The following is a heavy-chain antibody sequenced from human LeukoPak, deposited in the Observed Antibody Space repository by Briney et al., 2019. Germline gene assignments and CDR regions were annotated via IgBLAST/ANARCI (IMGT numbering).Heavy chain of an antibody. D-gene: IGHD3-9*01. J-gene: IGHJ4*02. V-gene: IGHV4-31*03. CDR1: GGSISSGGYY. Sequence: PSQTLSLTCTVSGGSISSGGYYWSWIRQHPGKGLEWIGYIYYSGSTYYNPSLKSRVTISVDTSKNQFSLKLSSVTAADTAVYYCARVGVSYYDILTGYYFGDYFDYWGQGALVTVSS. CDR2: IYYSGST. CDR3: ARVGVSYYDILTGYYFGDYFDY.